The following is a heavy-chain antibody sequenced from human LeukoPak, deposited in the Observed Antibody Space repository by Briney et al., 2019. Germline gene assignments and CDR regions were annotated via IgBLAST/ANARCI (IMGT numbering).Heavy chain of an antibody. CDR1: GFTVSSNY. J-gene: IGHJ4*02. V-gene: IGHV3-66*01. CDR2: IYSGGST. D-gene: IGHD1-14*01. Sequence: GSLRLSCAASGFTVSSNYMSWVRQAPGMGLGWVSTIYSGGSTNYADSVKGRFTLSVDNSKNTLYLQMNSLRAEDTAVYYCASGINFDYWGQGTLVTVSS. CDR3: ASGINFDY.